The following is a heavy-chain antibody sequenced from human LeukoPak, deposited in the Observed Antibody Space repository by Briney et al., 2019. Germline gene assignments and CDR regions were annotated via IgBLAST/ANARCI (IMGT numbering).Heavy chain of an antibody. CDR3: YWGNWKNGGFDY. Sequence: ASVKVSCKASGYIFTGYYMHWVRQAPGQGLEWMGWINPNSGGTNFAQKFQGRVTMTRDTSISTAYMELSRLRSDDAATYYCYWGNWKNGGFDYWGQGTLVTVSS. CDR2: INPNSGGT. J-gene: IGHJ4*02. D-gene: IGHD7-27*01. V-gene: IGHV1-2*02. CDR1: GYIFTGYY.